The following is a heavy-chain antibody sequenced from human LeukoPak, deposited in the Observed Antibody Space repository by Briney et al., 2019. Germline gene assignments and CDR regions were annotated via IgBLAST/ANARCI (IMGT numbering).Heavy chain of an antibody. CDR1: GGSISSSSYY. D-gene: IGHD6-6*01. Sequence: SETLSLTCTVSGGSISSSSYYWGWIRQPPGKGLEWIGSIYYSGSTYYNPSLKSRVTISVDTSKNQFSLKLSSVTAADTAVYYCARHDRHIAARSNFDYWGQGTLVTVSS. CDR3: ARHDRHIAARSNFDY. J-gene: IGHJ4*02. V-gene: IGHV4-39*01. CDR2: IYYSGST.